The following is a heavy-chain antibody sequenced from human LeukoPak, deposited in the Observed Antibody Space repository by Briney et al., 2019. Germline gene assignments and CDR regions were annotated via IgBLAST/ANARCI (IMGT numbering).Heavy chain of an antibody. Sequence: ASVKVSCKASGGTFGSYAISWVRQAPGQGLEWMGIINPSGGSTSYAQKFQGRVTMTRDTSTSTVYMELSSLRSEDTAVYYCARDLSGDFWSGLDYWGQGTLVTVSS. CDR2: INPSGGST. CDR3: ARDLSGDFWSGLDY. CDR1: GGTFGSYA. V-gene: IGHV1-46*01. J-gene: IGHJ4*02. D-gene: IGHD3-3*01.